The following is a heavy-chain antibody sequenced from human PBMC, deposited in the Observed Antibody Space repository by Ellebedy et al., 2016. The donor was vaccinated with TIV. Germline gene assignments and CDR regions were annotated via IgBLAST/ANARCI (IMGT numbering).Heavy chain of an antibody. CDR3: RQGHYANY. Sequence: GGSLRLXCAPSGFIVSSFFMSSVRQAPGKGLEGFSTMRGDGAKTHLADSVKGRFTMSRDIPKNTVYLQMNRLRAEDTAVYYCRQGHYANYWGQGTLVTVSS. CDR2: MRGDGAKT. D-gene: IGHD4-17*01. CDR1: GFIVSSFF. J-gene: IGHJ4*02. V-gene: IGHV3-23*01.